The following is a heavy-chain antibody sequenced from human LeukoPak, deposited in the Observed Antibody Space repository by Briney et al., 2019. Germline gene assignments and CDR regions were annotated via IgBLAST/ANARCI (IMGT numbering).Heavy chain of an antibody. CDR2: IYNSGST. V-gene: IGHV4-59*12. D-gene: IGHD1-26*01. CDR3: ARGKSGSYPTDYYYYMDV. J-gene: IGHJ6*03. CDR1: GGSISSFH. Sequence: KPSETLSLTCTVSGGSISSFHWSWIRQPPGKGLEWIGYIYNSGSTNYNPSLKSRVTISVDTSKNQFSLKLSSVTAADTAVYYCARGKSGSYPTDYYYYMDVWGKGTTVTVSS.